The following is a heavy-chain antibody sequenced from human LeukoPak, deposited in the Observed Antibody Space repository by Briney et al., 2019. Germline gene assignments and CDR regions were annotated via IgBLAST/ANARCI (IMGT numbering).Heavy chain of an antibody. CDR2: IKNDGSST. J-gene: IGHJ6*02. CDR1: GFTFSTYT. Sequence: PGGSLRLSCAASGFTFSTYTMSWVRQAPGKGLVWVSRIKNDGSSTSYADSVKGRFTISRDNAKNTLYLQMNNLRAEDTAVYYCARRYGMDVWGQGTTVTVSS. CDR3: ARRYGMDV. V-gene: IGHV3-74*01.